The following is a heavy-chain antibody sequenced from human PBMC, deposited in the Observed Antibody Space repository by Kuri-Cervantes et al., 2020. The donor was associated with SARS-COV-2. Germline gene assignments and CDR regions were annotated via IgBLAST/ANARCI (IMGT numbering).Heavy chain of an antibody. CDR1: GDTFTYRY. CDR2: ITPFNGNT. D-gene: IGHD4/OR15-4a*01. Sequence: SVKVSCKASGDTFTYRYLHWVRQAPGQAPEWMGWITPFNGNTKYAQKFQDRVTITRDRSMNTAYMELSSLRSEDTAMYYCARSGPGAISREDGALDIWGQGTMVTVSS. V-gene: IGHV1-45*02. J-gene: IGHJ3*02. CDR3: ARSGPGAISREDGALDI.